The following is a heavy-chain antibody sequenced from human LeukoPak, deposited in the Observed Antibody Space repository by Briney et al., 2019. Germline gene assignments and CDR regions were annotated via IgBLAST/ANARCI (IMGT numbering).Heavy chain of an antibody. Sequence: SETLSLTCTVSGGSISSSGYYWGWIRQPPGKGLEWIASIYYSGSTYYNPSLKSRVTISVDTSKNQLSLKLSSLTAADTAVYCCARHEYSGSYYGLSWFDPWRQGTLVTVSS. J-gene: IGHJ5*02. V-gene: IGHV4-39*01. CDR2: IYYSGST. D-gene: IGHD1-26*01. CDR3: ARHEYSGSYYGLSWFDP. CDR1: GGSISSSGYY.